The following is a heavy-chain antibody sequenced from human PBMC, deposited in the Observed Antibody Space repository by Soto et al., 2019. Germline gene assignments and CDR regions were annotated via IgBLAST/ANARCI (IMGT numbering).Heavy chain of an antibody. Sequence: QEQLVQSGGEVKKPGASVRVSCKASGYTFTKYGITWVRQAPGQGLESMGWIGVYNGKTNYARKLQGRVIMTADTSASTAYMELRSLRSDDTAVYYCSRARYCTSPSCYNHYYYGMDIWGQGTTVSVSS. CDR1: GYTFTKYG. J-gene: IGHJ6*02. CDR2: IGVYNGKT. CDR3: SRARYCTSPSCYNHYYYGMDI. V-gene: IGHV1-18*04. D-gene: IGHD2-2*02.